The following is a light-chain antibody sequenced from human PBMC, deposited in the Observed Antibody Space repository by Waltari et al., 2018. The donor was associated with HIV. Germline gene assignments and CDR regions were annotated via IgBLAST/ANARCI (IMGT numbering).Light chain of an antibody. J-gene: IGKJ1*01. CDR1: HSISGP. V-gene: IGKV1-5*03. CDR3: QHYNSYFAWT. Sequence: QMTQSPSPLSASVGDRVTITCRTSHSISGPLAWYQQKPGKAPKLLISKASTLESGVPSRFSGSESATEFTLTISSLQPDDFATYYCQHYNSYFAWTFGQGTKVEIK. CDR2: KAS.